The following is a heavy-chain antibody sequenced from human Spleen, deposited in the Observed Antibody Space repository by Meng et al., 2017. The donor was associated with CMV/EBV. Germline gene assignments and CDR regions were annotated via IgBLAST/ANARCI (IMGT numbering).Heavy chain of an antibody. CDR3: AKGYCSGGSCSTEYFQH. D-gene: IGHD2-15*01. CDR1: FTVSSSY. J-gene: IGHJ1*01. V-gene: IGHV3-30*02. Sequence: FTVSSSYLSWVRQAPGKGLEWVAFIRYDGSNKYYADSVKGRFTISRDNSKNTLYLQMNSLRAEDTAVYYCAKGYCSGGSCSTEYFQHWGQGTLVTVSS. CDR2: IRYDGSNK.